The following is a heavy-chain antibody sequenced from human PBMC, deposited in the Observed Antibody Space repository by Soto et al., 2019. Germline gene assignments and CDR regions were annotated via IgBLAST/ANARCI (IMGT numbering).Heavy chain of an antibody. CDR1: GYTFTSYA. D-gene: IGHD4-17*01. J-gene: IGHJ4*02. CDR3: ARGFHDYGDYYFDY. CDR2: INAGNGNT. V-gene: IGHV1-3*01. Sequence: QVQLEQSGAEVKKPGASVKVSCKASGYTFTSYAMHWVRQAPGQRLEWMGWINAGNGNTKYSQKFQGRVTITRDTSASTAYMELSSLRSEDTAVYYCARGFHDYGDYYFDYWGQGTLVTVSS.